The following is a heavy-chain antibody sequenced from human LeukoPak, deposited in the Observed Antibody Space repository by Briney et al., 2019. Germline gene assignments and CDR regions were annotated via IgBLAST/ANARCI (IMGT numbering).Heavy chain of an antibody. J-gene: IGHJ4*02. Sequence: SQTLSLTCTVSGGSISSGDYYWSWIRQPPGKGLEWIGYIYYSGSTYYNPSLKSRVTISVDTSKNQFSLKLSSVTAADTAVYYCARGRFPAFTVDYWGQGTWSPSPQ. CDR2: IYYSGST. D-gene: IGHD2-2*01. V-gene: IGHV4-30-4*01. CDR3: ARGRFPAFTVDY. CDR1: GGSISSGDYY.